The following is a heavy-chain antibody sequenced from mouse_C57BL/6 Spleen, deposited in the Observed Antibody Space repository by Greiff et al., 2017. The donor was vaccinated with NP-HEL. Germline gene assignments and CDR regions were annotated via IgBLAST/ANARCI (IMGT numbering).Heavy chain of an antibody. D-gene: IGHD2-4*01. J-gene: IGHJ1*03. CDR3: ARNYYDYDGYFDV. CDR2: IHPNSGST. V-gene: IGHV1-64*01. CDR1: GYTFTSYW. Sequence: QVQLKQPGAELVKPGASVKLSCKASGYTFTSYWMHWVKQRPGQGLEWIGMIHPNSGSTNYNEKFKSKATLTVDKSSSTAYMQLSSLTSEDSAVYYCARNYYDYDGYFDVWGTGTTVTVSS.